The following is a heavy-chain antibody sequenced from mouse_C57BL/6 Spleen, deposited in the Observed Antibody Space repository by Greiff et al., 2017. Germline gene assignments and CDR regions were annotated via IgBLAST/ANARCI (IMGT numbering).Heavy chain of an antibody. CDR1: GFNIKNTY. D-gene: IGHD1-1*01. J-gene: IGHJ4*01. Sequence: EVMLVESVAELVRPGASVKLSCTASGFNIKNTYMHWVKQRPEQGLEWIGRIDPANGNTKYAPKFQGKATITADTSSNTAYLQLSSLTSEDTAIYYCARSQFPITTVSMDYWGQGTSVTVSS. V-gene: IGHV14-3*01. CDR3: ARSQFPITTVSMDY. CDR2: IDPANGNT.